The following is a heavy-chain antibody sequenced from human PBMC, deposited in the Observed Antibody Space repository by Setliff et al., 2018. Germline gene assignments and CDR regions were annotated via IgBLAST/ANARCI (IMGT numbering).Heavy chain of an antibody. CDR2: IYSSGST. CDR1: GGSISSGNYY. CDR3: ARTGTGYYYGEFQR. J-gene: IGHJ1*01. Sequence: KTSETLSLTCTVSGGSISSGNYYWSWIRQPAGKAPEWIGCIYSSGSTTYNPSLKSRVTISVDTSKSQFSLNLTSVTAADTALYYCARTGTGYYYGEFQRWGQGTLVTVSS. V-gene: IGHV4-61*02. D-gene: IGHD3-22*01.